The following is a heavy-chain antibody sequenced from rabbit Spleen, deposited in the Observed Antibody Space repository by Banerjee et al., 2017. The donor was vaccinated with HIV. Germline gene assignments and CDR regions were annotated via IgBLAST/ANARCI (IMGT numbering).Heavy chain of an antibody. CDR1: GFSFGDRGV. V-gene: IGHV1S45*01. D-gene: IGHD1-1*01. CDR2: IDAGSSGFS. J-gene: IGHJ6*01. CDR3: ARDTSSSFSSYGMDL. Sequence: QEQLVESGGGLVQPTGSLTLTCKASGFSFGDRGVMCWVRQAPGKGLEWIACIDAGSSGFSYFATWAKGRFTISKTSATTVTLQMTRLTAADTATYFCARDTSSSFSSYGMDLWGQGTLVTVS.